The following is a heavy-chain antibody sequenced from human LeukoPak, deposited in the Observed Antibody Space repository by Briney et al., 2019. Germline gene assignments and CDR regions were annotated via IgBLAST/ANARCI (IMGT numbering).Heavy chain of an antibody. CDR1: GFTVSSNH. CDR3: ARDGPFDY. CDR2: IYSGGFT. Sequence: PGGSLRLSCAASGFTVSSNHMSWVRQAPGKGLEWVSVIYSGGFTSYADSVKGRFITSRDNSKNTLYLQMNSLRAEDTAVYYCARDGPFDYWGQGTLVTVSS. J-gene: IGHJ4*02. V-gene: IGHV3-66*01.